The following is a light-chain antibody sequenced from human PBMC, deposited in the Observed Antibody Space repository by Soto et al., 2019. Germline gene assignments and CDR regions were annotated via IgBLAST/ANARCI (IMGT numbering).Light chain of an antibody. Sequence: QSALTQPASVSGSPGQSITISCTGTSSDVGSYNLVSWYQQHPGKAPKILIYNNNQRPSGVPDRFSVSKSGTSASLAISGLQSEDEADYYCAAWHDSLNGPVFGGGTKLTVL. V-gene: IGLV2-14*02. CDR2: NNN. CDR3: AAWHDSLNGPV. CDR1: SSDVGSYNL. J-gene: IGLJ3*02.